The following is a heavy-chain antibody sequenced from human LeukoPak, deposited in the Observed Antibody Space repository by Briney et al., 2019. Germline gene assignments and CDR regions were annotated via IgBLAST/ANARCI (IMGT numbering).Heavy chain of an antibody. J-gene: IGHJ4*02. Sequence: SETLSLTCTVSGGSISNYYWSWIRQPAGKALEWIGRIHTSGYSNYKSSLKSRVTMSVDTSKSQFSLRLTSVTAADAAVYYCASRYYDFWRFDYWGQGTLVTVSS. CDR3: ASRYYDFWRFDY. V-gene: IGHV4-4*07. CDR1: GGSISNYY. D-gene: IGHD3-3*01. CDR2: IHTSGYS.